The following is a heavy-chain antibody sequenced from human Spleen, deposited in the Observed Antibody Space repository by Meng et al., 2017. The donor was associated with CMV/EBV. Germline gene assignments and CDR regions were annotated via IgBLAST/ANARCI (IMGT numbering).Heavy chain of an antibody. Sequence: GGSLRLSCAASGCTFSAYSMNWVRQAPGKGLEWVAFIRYDGTNKYYADSVKGRFTISRDNSKNTLYMQLNSLRPEDTAVYYCAKDGGKYSSTWYDYFDGWGQGTLVTVSS. V-gene: IGHV3-30*02. D-gene: IGHD6-13*01. CDR2: IRYDGTNK. CDR1: GCTFSAYS. CDR3: AKDGGKYSSTWYDYFDG. J-gene: IGHJ4*02.